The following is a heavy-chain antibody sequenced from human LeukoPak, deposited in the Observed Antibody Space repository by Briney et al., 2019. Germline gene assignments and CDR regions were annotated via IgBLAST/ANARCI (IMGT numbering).Heavy chain of an antibody. V-gene: IGHV1-2*02. CDR3: ARVTTMVRARNGMDV. CDR1: GYTFTGYY. CDR2: INPNSGGS. Sequence: ASVKVSRKTSGYTFTGYYIHWLRQAPGQGLEWMGWINPNSGGSDYAQKFQGRVTMTRDTSISTAYMELSRLRSDDTAVYYCARVTTMVRARNGMDVWGQGTTVTVSS. D-gene: IGHD3-10*01. J-gene: IGHJ6*02.